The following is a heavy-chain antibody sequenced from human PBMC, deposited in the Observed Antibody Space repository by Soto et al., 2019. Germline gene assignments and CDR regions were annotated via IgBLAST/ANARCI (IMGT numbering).Heavy chain of an antibody. CDR1: GFTVSSKY. V-gene: IGHV3-66*02. CDR2: IQSGGPA. Sequence: QPGGSLRLSCAASGFTVSSKYMSWVRQAPGKGLEWVSLIQSGGPAYYADSVKGRFTISRDNSKNTLYLQMNSLRAEDTAVYYCAKGDLGYCSSTSCLTDYYYGMDVWGQGTTVTVSS. J-gene: IGHJ6*02. CDR3: AKGDLGYCSSTSCLTDYYYGMDV. D-gene: IGHD2-2*01.